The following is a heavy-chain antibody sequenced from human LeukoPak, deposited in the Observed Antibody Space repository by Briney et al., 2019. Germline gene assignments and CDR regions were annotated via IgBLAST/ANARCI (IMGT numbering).Heavy chain of an antibody. CDR1: GGSISSGGYY. CDR3: ARSGTVTTWNY. D-gene: IGHD4-17*01. Sequence: SQTLSLTCTVSGGSISSGGYYWSWIRQHPGKGLEWIGYIYYSGTTYYNPSLKSRVSISLDTSKNQFSLNLSSVTAADTAVYYCARSGTVTTWNYWGQGTLVTVSS. J-gene: IGHJ4*02. CDR2: IYYSGTT. V-gene: IGHV4-31*02.